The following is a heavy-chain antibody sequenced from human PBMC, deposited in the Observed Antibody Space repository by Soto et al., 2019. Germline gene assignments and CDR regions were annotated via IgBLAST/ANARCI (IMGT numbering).Heavy chain of an antibody. Sequence: QITLKESGPTLVKPTQTLTLTCTFSGFSLSTSGVGVGWIRQPPGKALEWLALIYWDDDKRYSPSLKSRLTIPQDTAKNQVVLTMTNMDPVDTATYYCAHRRARITSFDYWGQGTLVTVSS. CDR3: AHRRARITSFDY. J-gene: IGHJ4*02. V-gene: IGHV2-5*02. CDR2: IYWDDDK. CDR1: GFSLSTSGVG. D-gene: IGHD3-10*01.